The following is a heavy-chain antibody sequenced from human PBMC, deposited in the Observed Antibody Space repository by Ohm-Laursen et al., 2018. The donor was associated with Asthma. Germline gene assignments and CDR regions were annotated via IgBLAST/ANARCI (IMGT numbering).Heavy chain of an antibody. V-gene: IGHV3-23*01. CDR2: ISGSGGST. D-gene: IGHD3-22*01. CDR1: GFFSGYP. Sequence: GSLRLSCAASGFFSGYPMTWVRQAPGKGLEWVSAISGSGGSTYYADSVKGRFTISRDNSKNTLYLQMNSLRAEDTAVYYCAKVLYYDSSGYPKGLFDYWGQGTLVTVSS. J-gene: IGHJ4*02. CDR3: AKVLYYDSSGYPKGLFDY.